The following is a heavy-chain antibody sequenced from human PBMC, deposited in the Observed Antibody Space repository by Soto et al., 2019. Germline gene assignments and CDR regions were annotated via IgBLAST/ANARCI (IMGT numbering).Heavy chain of an antibody. CDR3: AKYRIFAHFNDYGWNYHGFDI. Sequence: QVQLEQSGAEVKKAGSSVKVSCKAFEGSVNSHAISWVRQAPGQGLEWMGGIIPMFGTPTYAQRFQAGVPISASDSICTVYVHLNILISQDTAMYYCAKYRIFAHFNDYGWNYHGFDIWGQWTMVTVSS. J-gene: IGHJ3*02. D-gene: IGHD4-17*01. V-gene: IGHV1-69*01. CDR2: IIPMFGTP. CDR1: EGSVNSHA.